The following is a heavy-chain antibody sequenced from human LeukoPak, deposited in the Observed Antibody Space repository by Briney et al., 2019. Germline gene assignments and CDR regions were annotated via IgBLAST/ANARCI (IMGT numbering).Heavy chain of an antibody. CDR3: ATKTRSGWYLIY. D-gene: IGHD6-19*01. CDR2: FDPEDGET. CDR1: GYTLTELS. Sequence: ASVRVSCTVSGYTLTELSMHWVRQAPGKGLEWMGGFDPEDGETIYAQKFQGRVTMTEDTSTDTAYMELSSLRSEDTAVYYCATKTRSGWYLIYWGQGTLVTVSS. J-gene: IGHJ4*02. V-gene: IGHV1-24*01.